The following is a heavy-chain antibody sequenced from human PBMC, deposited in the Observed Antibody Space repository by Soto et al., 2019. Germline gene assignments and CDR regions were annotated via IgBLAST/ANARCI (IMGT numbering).Heavy chain of an antibody. Sequence: QVQLVESGGGVVQPGRSLRLSCAASGFTFSSYGMHWVRQAPGKGLEWVAVISYDGSNKSYADSVKSRFTISRDNSKNTLYLQMNSLRAEDTAVYYCAKGPMSSAGGYYYYYGMDVWGQGTTVTVSS. CDR2: ISYDGSNK. V-gene: IGHV3-30*18. CDR3: AKGPMSSAGGYYYYYGMDV. J-gene: IGHJ6*02. D-gene: IGHD3-10*02. CDR1: GFTFSSYG.